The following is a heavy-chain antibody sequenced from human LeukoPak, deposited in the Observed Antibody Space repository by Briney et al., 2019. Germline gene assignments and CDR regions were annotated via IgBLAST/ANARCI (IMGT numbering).Heavy chain of an antibody. J-gene: IGHJ4*02. CDR1: GGSISSYH. Sequence: SETLSLTCTVSGGSISSYHWSWIRQPAGKGLEWIGRIHTSGSTNYNPSLKSRVTMSVDTSKNQFSLKLSSVTAVDTAVYSCARDTYIYGSSAYYFDYWGQGTLVTVSS. V-gene: IGHV4-4*07. CDR3: ARDTYIYGSSAYYFDY. CDR2: IHTSGST. D-gene: IGHD5-18*01.